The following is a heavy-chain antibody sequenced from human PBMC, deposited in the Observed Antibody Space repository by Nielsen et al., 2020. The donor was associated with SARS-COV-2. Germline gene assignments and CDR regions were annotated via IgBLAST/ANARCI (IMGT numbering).Heavy chain of an antibody. CDR2: IYFSGGT. J-gene: IGHJ4*02. CDR3: ARNKRSGSSLDY. CDR1: RGSVSSGSYY. V-gene: IGHV4-61*01. Sequence: SETLSLTCTVSRGSVSSGSYYWTWLRQPPGKGLEWLGYIYFSGGTNYNPNLKSRVTMSVDTSKNQFSLKLTSVTAADTAVYYCARNKRSGSSLDYWGQGTLVTASS. D-gene: IGHD3-3*01.